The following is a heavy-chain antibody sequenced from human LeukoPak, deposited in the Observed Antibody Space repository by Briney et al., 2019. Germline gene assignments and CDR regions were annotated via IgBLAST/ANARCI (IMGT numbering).Heavy chain of an antibody. V-gene: IGHV3-66*01. J-gene: IGHJ4*02. CDR2: IYSGGST. Sequence: TGGSLRLSCAASGFTVSSNYMSWVRQAPGKGLEWVSVIYSGGSTYYADSVKGRFTISRDNSKNTLYLQMNGLRAEDTAVYYCARDPNYYDSSGPTDYWGQGTLVTVSS. CDR1: GFTVSSNY. CDR3: ARDPNYYDSSGPTDY. D-gene: IGHD3-22*01.